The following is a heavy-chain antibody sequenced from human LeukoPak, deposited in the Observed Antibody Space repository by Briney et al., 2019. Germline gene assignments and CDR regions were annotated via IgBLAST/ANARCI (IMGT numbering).Heavy chain of an antibody. CDR2: IKQDGSEE. Sequence: GGSLRLSCAASGFTFSSHWMSWVCQAPGKGLEWVANIKQDGSEEYYVDSVKGRFTISRDNAKNSLYLQMNSLRAEDTAVYYCARPTNWGSGDSWGQGTLVTVSS. D-gene: IGHD7-27*01. V-gene: IGHV3-7*05. CDR3: ARPTNWGSGDS. CDR1: GFTFSSHW. J-gene: IGHJ4*02.